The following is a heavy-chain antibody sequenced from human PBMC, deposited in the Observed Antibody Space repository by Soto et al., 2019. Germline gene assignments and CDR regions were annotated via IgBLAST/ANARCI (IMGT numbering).Heavy chain of an antibody. Sequence: EVQLVESGGGLVQPGGSLRLSCAASGFTFNTYWMHWVRQVPGKGLVWVSRIDSDGSTTNYADSVKGRFTISRDNAKSTMYLEMNSLRVEDTAVYYCARGEDNGGWGAYWGQGTLVTVSS. CDR1: GFTFNTYW. D-gene: IGHD2-8*01. CDR2: IDSDGSTT. V-gene: IGHV3-74*01. J-gene: IGHJ4*02. CDR3: ARGEDNGGWGAY.